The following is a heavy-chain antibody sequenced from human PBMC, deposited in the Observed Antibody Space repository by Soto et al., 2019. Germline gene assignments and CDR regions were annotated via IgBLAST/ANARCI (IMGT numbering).Heavy chain of an antibody. CDR3: ARACSSTNCYDVFDY. D-gene: IGHD2-2*01. Sequence: QVQLQESGPGLVKPSESLSLTCTVSCGSISSYYWSWIRQPAGKGLEWIGRIYTSGSTNYNPSLQSRVTMSVDTSKSQFSLNLSSVTAADSAVYYCARACSSTNCYDVFDYWGQGTLVTVSS. CDR2: IYTSGST. CDR1: CGSISSYY. J-gene: IGHJ4*02. V-gene: IGHV4-4*07.